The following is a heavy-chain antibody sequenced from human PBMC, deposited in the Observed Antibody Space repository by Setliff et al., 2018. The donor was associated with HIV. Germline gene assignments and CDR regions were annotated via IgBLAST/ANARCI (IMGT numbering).Heavy chain of an antibody. V-gene: IGHV1-2*02. CDR1: GYTFTGYY. CDR2: INPNSGGT. CDR3: ARGGPSPALTLKLTDAFDI. Sequence: ASVKVSCKASGYTFTGYYMHWVRQAPGQGLEWMGWINPNSGGTNYAQNFQGRVTMTRDTSTSTVYMELSSLRSEDTAVYYCARGGPSPALTLKLTDAFDIWGQGTMVTVSS. D-gene: IGHD2-15*01. J-gene: IGHJ3*02.